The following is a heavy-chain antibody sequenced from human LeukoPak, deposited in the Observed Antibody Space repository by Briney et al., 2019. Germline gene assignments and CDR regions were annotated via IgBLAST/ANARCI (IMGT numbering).Heavy chain of an antibody. CDR2: IYYSGST. CDR3: ARVTPGDWAVRGVDI. D-gene: IGHD3-10*01. J-gene: IGHJ3*02. Sequence: KPSETLSLTCTVSGGSVSSGSYYWSRIRQPPGKGLEWIGYIYYSGSTNYNPSLKSRVTISVDTSKNQFSLKLSSVTAADTAVYYCARVTPGDWAVRGVDIWGQGTMVTVSS. CDR1: GGSVSSGSYY. V-gene: IGHV4-61*01.